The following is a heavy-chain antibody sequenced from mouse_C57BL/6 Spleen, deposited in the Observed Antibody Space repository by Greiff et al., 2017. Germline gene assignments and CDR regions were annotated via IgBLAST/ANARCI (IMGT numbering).Heavy chain of an antibody. D-gene: IGHD1-1*02. Sequence: VESGEGLVKPGGSLKLSCAASGFTFSSYAMSWVRQTPEKRLEWVAYISSGGDYLYYADTVKGRFTISRDNARNTLYLQMSKLKAEDTAMYYCTRDRYGGDYWGQGTSVTVSS. CDR1: GFTFSSYA. J-gene: IGHJ4*01. V-gene: IGHV5-9-1*02. CDR2: ISSGGDYL. CDR3: TRDRYGGDY.